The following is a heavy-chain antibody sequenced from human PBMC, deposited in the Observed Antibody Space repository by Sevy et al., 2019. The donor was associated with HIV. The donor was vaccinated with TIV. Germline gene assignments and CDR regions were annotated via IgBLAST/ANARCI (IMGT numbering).Heavy chain of an antibody. V-gene: IGHV3-74*01. CDR2: IKSEGNNT. CDR3: ARRTQQLTSSGSSYWYIDL. D-gene: IGHD1-1*01. CDR1: GFTFSNYW. Sequence: GGSLRLSCAASGFTFSNYWMHWVRQAPGKGLVWVSRIKSEGNNTVYADFVRGRFTISRDNAKNTLCLHLSDLRADDTAVYYSARRTQQLTSSGSSYWYIDLWGRGTLVTVSS. J-gene: IGHJ2*01.